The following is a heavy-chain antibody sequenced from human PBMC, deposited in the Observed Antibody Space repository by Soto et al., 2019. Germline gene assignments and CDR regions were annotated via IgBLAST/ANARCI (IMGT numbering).Heavy chain of an antibody. CDR1: GYTFTSYA. J-gene: IGHJ4*02. CDR3: ARDIVVVPAATDYFDY. CDR2: INAGNGNT. V-gene: IGHV1-3*01. D-gene: IGHD2-2*01. Sequence: QVQLVQSGAEVKKPGASVKVSCKASGYTFTSYAMHWVRQAPGQRLEWMGWINAGNGNTKYSQKFQGRVTITSDTSASTAYMELSSLRSEDTAVYYCARDIVVVPAATDYFDYWGQGTLVTVSS.